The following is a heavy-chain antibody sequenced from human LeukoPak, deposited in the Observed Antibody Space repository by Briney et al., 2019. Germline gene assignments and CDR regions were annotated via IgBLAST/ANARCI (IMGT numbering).Heavy chain of an antibody. Sequence: GGSLRLSCAASGFTFSSYAMSWVGQAPGKGLEWVSGFSGSGGSTYYADSVKGRFTISRDNSKNTLYLQMNSLRAEDRAVYYCAKGLAVGTSYFDYWGQGTLVTVSS. CDR2: FSGSGGST. D-gene: IGHD1-1*01. CDR3: AKGLAVGTSYFDY. CDR1: GFTFSSYA. V-gene: IGHV3-23*01. J-gene: IGHJ4*02.